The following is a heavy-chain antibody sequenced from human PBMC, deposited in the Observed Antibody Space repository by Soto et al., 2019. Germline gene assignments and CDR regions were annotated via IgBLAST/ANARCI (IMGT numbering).Heavy chain of an antibody. D-gene: IGHD2-2*01. CDR1: GYSFTIYW. Sequence: GESLKISCKGSGYSFTIYWISWVRQMPGKGLEWMGRIDPSDSYTNYSPSFQGHVTISADKSISTAYLQWSSLKASDTAMYYCARLPGYCSSTSCYVVSGYYYYYGMDVWGQGTTVTVSS. CDR3: ARLPGYCSSTSCYVVSGYYYYYGMDV. CDR2: IDPSDSYT. J-gene: IGHJ6*02. V-gene: IGHV5-10-1*01.